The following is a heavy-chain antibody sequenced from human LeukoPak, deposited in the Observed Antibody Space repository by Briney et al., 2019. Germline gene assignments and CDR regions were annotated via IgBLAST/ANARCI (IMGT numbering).Heavy chain of an antibody. V-gene: IGHV5-51*01. D-gene: IGHD2-15*01. Sequence: GESLKISCKVSGYSFTNYWIGWVRQMPGKGLEWTGIIYPDDSDTKYSPSFQGQVTISADKSISTAYLQWSSLKASDTAMYYCARSGRLGYCSGGSCSRWDYWGQGTLVTVSS. J-gene: IGHJ4*02. CDR3: ARSGRLGYCSGGSCSRWDY. CDR2: IYPDDSDT. CDR1: GYSFTNYW.